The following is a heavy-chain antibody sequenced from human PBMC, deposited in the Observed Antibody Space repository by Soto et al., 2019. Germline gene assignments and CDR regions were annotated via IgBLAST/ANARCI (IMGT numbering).Heavy chain of an antibody. V-gene: IGHV1-18*01. CDR2: ISAYNGNT. Sequence: QVQLVQSGAEVKKPGASVKVSCKASGYTFTNFGISWVRQAPGQGLEWMGWISAYNGNTNYAQKFQGRVTMTTDTATSTAYMEVRGLSFEDTAGYYCARGGTAIDYWGQGDLGTVSS. J-gene: IGHJ4*02. CDR3: ARGGTAIDY. D-gene: IGHD3-16*01. CDR1: GYTFTNFG.